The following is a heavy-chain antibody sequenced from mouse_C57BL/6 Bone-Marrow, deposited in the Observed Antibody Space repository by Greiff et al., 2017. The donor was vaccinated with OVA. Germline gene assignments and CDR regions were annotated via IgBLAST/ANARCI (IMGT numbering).Heavy chain of an antibody. J-gene: IGHJ4*01. CDR3: AKHSVVSDYYAMDY. Sequence: EVKLMESGGGLVQPGESLKLSCESSEYEFPSYDMSWVRKTPEKRLEWVAAINSDGGSTYYPDTMERRFLLSRDNTKKTLYLQMSSLRSEDTALYYCAKHSVVSDYYAMDYWGQGTSVTVSS. CDR1: EYEFPSYD. D-gene: IGHD1-1*01. V-gene: IGHV5-2*01. CDR2: INSDGGST.